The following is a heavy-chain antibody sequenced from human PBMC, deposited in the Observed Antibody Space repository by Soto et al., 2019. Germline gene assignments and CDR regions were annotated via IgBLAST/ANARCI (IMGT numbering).Heavy chain of an antibody. D-gene: IGHD5-12*01. CDR2: ITKSSRTI. CDR1: GFTFSTYS. V-gene: IGHV3-48*01. CDR3: TRDHGYGYGMDV. Sequence: EVQLVESGGGLVQPGVSLRLSCAASGFTFSTYSMNWVRQAPGKGLEWISYITKSSRTIYYADSVKGRFTISRDNAKNSLYLQMNSLRAEDTAVYYCTRDHGYGYGMDVWGQGITVTVSS. J-gene: IGHJ6*02.